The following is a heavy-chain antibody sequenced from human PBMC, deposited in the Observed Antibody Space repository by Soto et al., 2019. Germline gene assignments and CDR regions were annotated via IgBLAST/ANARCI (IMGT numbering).Heavy chain of an antibody. J-gene: IGHJ4*02. CDR3: ARESFSASPHFFDY. D-gene: IGHD3-3*02. V-gene: IGHV3-48*03. Sequence: AGGSLRLSCAASGFAFSNYEMNWVRQAPGKGLEWVSYISLRGSTIYYADSVKGRFTISRDDAKNSLYLQMDSMRADDTAVYYCARESFSASPHFFDYWGQGTLVTVSS. CDR2: ISLRGSTI. CDR1: GFAFSNYE.